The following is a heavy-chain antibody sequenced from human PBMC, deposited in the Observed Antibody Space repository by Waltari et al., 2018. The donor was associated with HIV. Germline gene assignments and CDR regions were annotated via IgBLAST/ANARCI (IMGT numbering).Heavy chain of an antibody. J-gene: IGHJ6*02. D-gene: IGHD1-26*01. V-gene: IGHV3-53*01. CDR2: IYSGGSR. CDR3: ARDPRSSGYYGVDV. Sequence: EVQLVESGGGLIETGGSLRLSCAASGSTVSSNSMCWVRQAQGKGLEWVSVIYSGGSRYYADSVKGRFTISRDNSKNTVSLHMNSLRAEDTAVYYCARDPRSSGYYGVDVWGQGTAVTVSS. CDR1: GSTVSSNS.